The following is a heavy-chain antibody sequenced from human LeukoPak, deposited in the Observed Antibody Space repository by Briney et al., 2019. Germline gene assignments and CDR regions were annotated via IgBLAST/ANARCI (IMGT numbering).Heavy chain of an antibody. J-gene: IGHJ4*02. Sequence: GGSLRLSCAASGFIFSSYGMHWVRQAPDKGLEWVAFIRYDGSRKYYADSVKGRFTISRDNSKNTLYLQMNSLRDEDTALYYCAREDIAANFLDYWGQGTLVTVSS. CDR2: IRYDGSRK. D-gene: IGHD6-13*01. CDR1: GFIFSSYG. V-gene: IGHV3-30*02. CDR3: AREDIAANFLDY.